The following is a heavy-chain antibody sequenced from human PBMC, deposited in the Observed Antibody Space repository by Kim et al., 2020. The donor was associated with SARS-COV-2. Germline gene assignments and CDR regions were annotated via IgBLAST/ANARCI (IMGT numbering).Heavy chain of an antibody. CDR1: GGFFSAYA. Sequence: SVKVSCKTSGGFFSAYAISWVRQAPGQGLEWMGSILPVFDVRNYAQKFQGRVTMTADESTAPAYMELSSLGLEDSAIYFCARPTRGYHGPDVWGQGTTV. CDR2: ILPVFDVR. CDR3: ARPTRGYHGPDV. V-gene: IGHV1-69*13. D-gene: IGHD6-25*01. J-gene: IGHJ6*01.